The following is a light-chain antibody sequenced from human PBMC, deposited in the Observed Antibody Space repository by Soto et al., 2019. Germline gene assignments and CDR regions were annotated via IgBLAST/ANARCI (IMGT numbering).Light chain of an antibody. CDR2: GAS. J-gene: IGKJ3*01. CDR3: QCYGRSAIFT. V-gene: IGKV3-20*01. Sequence: EIVLTQSPGTLSLSPGERATLSCRASQSLSSNYLAWYQQKPGQAPRLLIYGASSRASGIPDRFSGSGSGTDFTLTISSLEPEDFAVYYCQCYGRSAIFTLGPGTTVDIK. CDR1: QSLSSNY.